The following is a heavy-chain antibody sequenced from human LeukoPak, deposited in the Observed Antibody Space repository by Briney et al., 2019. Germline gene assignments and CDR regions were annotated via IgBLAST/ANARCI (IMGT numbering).Heavy chain of an antibody. CDR2: IYPDDSDT. Sequence: GESRKISCKASGCSFTTNWIAWVRQMPGKGLEWMGVIYPDDSDTKYSPSFQGQVTITADKSISTAYLQWSSLKASDTAMYYCARQSRRVAGGLDPWGQGTLVTVSS. CDR3: ARQSRRVAGGLDP. CDR1: GCSFTTNW. V-gene: IGHV5-51*01. D-gene: IGHD3-16*01. J-gene: IGHJ5*02.